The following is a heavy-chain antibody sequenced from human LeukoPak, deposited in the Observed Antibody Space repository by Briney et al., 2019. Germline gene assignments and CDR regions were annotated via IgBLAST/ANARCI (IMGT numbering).Heavy chain of an antibody. V-gene: IGHV3-7*01. CDR1: GFTFSDYW. CDR3: ASYLYWWSDLGS. CDR2: IKPDGSEK. J-gene: IGHJ4*02. D-gene: IGHD2-8*02. Sequence: GGSLRLSCAASGFTFSDYWMTWVRQAPGKGLEWVGNIKPDGSEKYYEDSVRRLFTISRDNAKNSLYLQMTILRVEDTAVYYCASYLYWWSDLGSWGQGTLVTVSS.